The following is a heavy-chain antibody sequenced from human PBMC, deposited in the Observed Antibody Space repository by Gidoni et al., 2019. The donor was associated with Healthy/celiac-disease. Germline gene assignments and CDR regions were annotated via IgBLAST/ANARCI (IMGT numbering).Heavy chain of an antibody. Sequence: EVQLVESGGGLVQPGGSLRLSCAASGFTFSSYAMSWVRQAPGKGLEWVSAISGSGGSTYYADSVKGRFTISRDNSKNTLYLQMNSLRAEDTAVYYCAKGLPSYYDFWSGKPGNYFDYWGQGTLVTVSS. V-gene: IGHV3-23*04. J-gene: IGHJ4*02. CDR1: GFTFSSYA. CDR2: ISGSGGST. D-gene: IGHD3-3*01. CDR3: AKGLPSYYDFWSGKPGNYFDY.